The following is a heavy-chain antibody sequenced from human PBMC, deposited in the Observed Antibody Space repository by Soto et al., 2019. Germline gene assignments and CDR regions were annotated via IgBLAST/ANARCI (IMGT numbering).Heavy chain of an antibody. Sequence: ASVKVSCKASGGTFSSYAISWVRQAPGQGLEWMGGIIPIFGTANYAQKFQGRVTITADESTSTAYMELSSLRSEDTAVYYCARGYYYDSSGYYPTLGPFDYSGQGTLVTVSS. V-gene: IGHV1-69*13. CDR2: IIPIFGTA. J-gene: IGHJ4*02. D-gene: IGHD3-22*01. CDR3: ARGYYYDSSGYYPTLGPFDY. CDR1: GGTFSSYA.